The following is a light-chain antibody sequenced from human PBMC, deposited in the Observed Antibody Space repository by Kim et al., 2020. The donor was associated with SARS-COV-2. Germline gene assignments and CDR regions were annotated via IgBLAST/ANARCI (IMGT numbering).Light chain of an antibody. CDR2: DVS. V-gene: IGLV2-14*03. Sequence: GQSITTSSTGTSSDVGGYNYVSWYQQHPGKAPKLMVYDVSNRPSGVSNRFSGSKSGNTASLTISGLQAEDEADYYCSSYTSSSTRVFGGGTQLTVL. CDR1: SSDVGGYNY. CDR3: SSYTSSSTRV. J-gene: IGLJ3*02.